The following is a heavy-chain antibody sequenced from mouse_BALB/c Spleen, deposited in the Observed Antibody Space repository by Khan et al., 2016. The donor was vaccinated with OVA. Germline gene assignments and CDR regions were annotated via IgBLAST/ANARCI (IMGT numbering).Heavy chain of an antibody. CDR3: ARKDYYDYDPFPY. D-gene: IGHD2-4*01. Sequence: EVQLQESGPGLVKPSQSLSLTCTVTGYSITSEYVWNWIRQFPGNKLEWMGYINYSGNTRFNPSLKSRTSITRDTSKNQFFLQLISVTSEDTATYYCARKDYYDYDPFPYWGQGTLVTVSA. CDR1: GYSITSEYV. J-gene: IGHJ3*01. V-gene: IGHV3-2*02. CDR2: INYSGNT.